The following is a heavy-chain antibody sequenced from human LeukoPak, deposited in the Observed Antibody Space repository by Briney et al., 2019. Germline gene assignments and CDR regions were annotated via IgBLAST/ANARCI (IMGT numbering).Heavy chain of an antibody. J-gene: IGHJ4*02. CDR1: GGSISSYY. V-gene: IGHV4-59*08. D-gene: IGHD5-24*01. CDR3: ARLGDGYNIIARGYFDY. CDR2: IYYSGST. Sequence: SETLSLTCTVSGGSISSYYWSWIRQPPGKGLEWIGYIYYSGSTNYNPSLKSRVTISVDTSKNQFSLRLTSVTAADTAVYYCARLGDGYNIIARGYFDYWGQGTLVTVSS.